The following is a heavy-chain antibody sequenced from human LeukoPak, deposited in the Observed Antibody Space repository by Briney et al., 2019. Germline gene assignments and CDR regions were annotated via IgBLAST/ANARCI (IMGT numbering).Heavy chain of an antibody. CDR3: AKGRGYYYYNMDV. CDR2: IWYDGTNK. CDR1: GFTFSSYG. J-gene: IGHJ6*03. Sequence: GGSLRLSCAASGFTFSSYGMHWVRQAPGKGQEWVAVIWYDGTNKYYADSVKGRSTISRDNSKNTLYLQMNSLRAEDTAVYYCAKGRGYYYYNMDVWGKGTTVTVSS. V-gene: IGHV3-33*06.